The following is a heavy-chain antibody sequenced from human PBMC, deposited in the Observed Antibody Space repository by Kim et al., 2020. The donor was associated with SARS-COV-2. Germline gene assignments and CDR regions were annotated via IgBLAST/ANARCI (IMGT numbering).Heavy chain of an antibody. V-gene: IGHV4-34*01. CDR2: INHSGST. Sequence: SETLSLTCAVYGGSFSGYYWSWIRQPPGKGLEWIGEINHSGSTNYNPSLKSRVTISVDTSKNQFSLKLSSVTAADTAVYYCARGAATIFGVVTQTPYYYYGMDVWGQGTTVTVSS. CDR1: GGSFSGYY. D-gene: IGHD3-3*01. CDR3: ARGAATIFGVVTQTPYYYYGMDV. J-gene: IGHJ6*02.